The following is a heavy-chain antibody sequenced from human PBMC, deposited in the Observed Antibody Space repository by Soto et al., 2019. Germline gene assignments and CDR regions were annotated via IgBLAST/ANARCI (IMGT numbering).Heavy chain of an antibody. CDR3: ARGLRCSDSYARGRAWGAFDI. J-gene: IGHJ3*02. CDR1: GVTVSSNY. CDR2: IYSGGST. Sequence: EVQLVESGGGLIQRGGFLRLSCAASGVTVSSNYMSWVRQAPGKGLEWVSVIYSGGSTYYEDSVKGRLTISRDNTKNTLYLLMKRLRDEDTAVYYCARGLRCSDSYARGRAWGAFDIWGQGTMVTVSS. D-gene: IGHD2-15*01. V-gene: IGHV3-53*01.